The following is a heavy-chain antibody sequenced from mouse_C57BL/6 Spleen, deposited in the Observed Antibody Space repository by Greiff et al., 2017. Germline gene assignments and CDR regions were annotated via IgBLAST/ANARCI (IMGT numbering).Heavy chain of an antibody. D-gene: IGHD3-2*02. Sequence: VQLKQPGAELVKPGASVKMSCKASGYTFTSYWITWVKQRPGQGLEWIGDIYPGSGSTNYNEKFKSKATLTVDTSSSTAYRQLSSLTSEDSAVYYCARRELRLKAMDYWGQGTSVTVSS. CDR2: IYPGSGST. CDR1: GYTFTSYW. J-gene: IGHJ4*01. V-gene: IGHV1-55*01. CDR3: ARRELRLKAMDY.